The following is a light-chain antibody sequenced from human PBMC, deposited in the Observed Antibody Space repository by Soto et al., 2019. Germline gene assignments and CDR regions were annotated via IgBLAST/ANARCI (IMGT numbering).Light chain of an antibody. CDR3: QQVYAYPST. CDR1: QDIYIY. J-gene: IGKJ4*01. V-gene: IGKV1-9*01. Sequence: IPLTQSPSSLSASVGDRVAITCRASQDIYIYLAWYQQEPGKAPKLLIHAASTLQSGVPSRFSGSGSGTDFTLIISSLQPEDFATCYCQQVYAYPSTFGGGTKVEVK. CDR2: AAS.